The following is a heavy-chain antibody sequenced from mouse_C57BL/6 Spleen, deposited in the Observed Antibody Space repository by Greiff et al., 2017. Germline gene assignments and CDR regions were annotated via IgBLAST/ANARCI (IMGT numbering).Heavy chain of an antibody. CDR1: GYTFTNYW. CDR2: IYPGGGYT. J-gene: IGHJ4*01. Sequence: VKVVESGAELVRPGTSVKMSCKASGYTFTNYWIGWAKQRPGHGLEWIGDIYPGGGYTNYNEKFKGKATLTADKSSSTAYMQFSSLTSEDSAIYYCARRGYSNYGGGAMDYWGQGTSVTVSS. V-gene: IGHV1-63*01. D-gene: IGHD2-5*01. CDR3: ARRGYSNYGGGAMDY.